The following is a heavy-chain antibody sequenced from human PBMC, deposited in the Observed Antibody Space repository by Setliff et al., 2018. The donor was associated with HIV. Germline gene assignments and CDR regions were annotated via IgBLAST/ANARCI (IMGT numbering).Heavy chain of an antibody. CDR1: GDSITNDDYY. V-gene: IGHV4-39*01. D-gene: IGHD2-2*02. J-gene: IGHJ5*02. Sequence: KPSETLSLTCTVSGDSITNDDYYWGWIRQPPGKGLEWIAIIHYNGRTYYDPSLKGRVTIFVDTSKTQFYLKLRSVTASDTAVYYCARYTSKVDWFDPWGQGTLVTVSS. CDR2: IHYNGRT. CDR3: ARYTSKVDWFDP.